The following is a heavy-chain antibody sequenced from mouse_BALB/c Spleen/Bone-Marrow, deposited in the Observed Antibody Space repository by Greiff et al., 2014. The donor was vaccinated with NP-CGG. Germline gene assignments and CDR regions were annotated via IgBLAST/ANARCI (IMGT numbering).Heavy chain of an antibody. V-gene: IGHV14-3*02. CDR1: GFNIKDTY. D-gene: IGHD1-1*01. CDR3: AFITTVVGYYFDY. Sequence: EVQLQQSGAELVKPGASVKLSCTASGFNIKDTYMHWVKQRPEQGLEWIVRIDPANGNSKYDPKFQGKATITADTSSNTAYLQLSSLTSEDTAVYYCAFITTVVGYYFDYWGQGTTLTVSS. CDR2: IDPANGNS. J-gene: IGHJ2*01.